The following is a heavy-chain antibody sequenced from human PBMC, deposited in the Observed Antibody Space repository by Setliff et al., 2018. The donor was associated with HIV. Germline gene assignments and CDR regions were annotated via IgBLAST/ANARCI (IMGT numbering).Heavy chain of an antibody. CDR2: MSYDGSNK. Sequence: GGSLRLSCAASEFTFSYYAMHWVRQAPGKGLEWVAVMSYDGSNKYYADSVKGRFTISRDNSKNTLYLQMNSLRAEDTALYYCAKPITGDDAFDIWGQGTMVTVSS. J-gene: IGHJ3*02. CDR3: AKPITGDDAFDI. V-gene: IGHV3-30*17. CDR1: EFTFSYYA.